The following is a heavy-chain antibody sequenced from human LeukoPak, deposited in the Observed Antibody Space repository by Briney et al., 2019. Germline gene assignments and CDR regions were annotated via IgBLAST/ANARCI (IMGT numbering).Heavy chain of an antibody. CDR1: GFTFSNYA. CDR2: ISGDAIYT. J-gene: IGHJ6*03. D-gene: IGHD7-27*01. Sequence: GGSLRLSCAASGFTFSNYAMTWVRQAPGKGLQWVSAISGDAIYTYYLDSVKGRFTISRDNSKNTLYLQMNSLRAEDTAVYYCARGPRTGRSPMDAWGKGTTVTVSS. V-gene: IGHV3-23*01. CDR3: ARGPRTGRSPMDA.